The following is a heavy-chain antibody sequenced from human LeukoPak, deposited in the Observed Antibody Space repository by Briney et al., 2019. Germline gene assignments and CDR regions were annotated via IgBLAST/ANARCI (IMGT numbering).Heavy chain of an antibody. V-gene: IGHV4-61*02. D-gene: IGHD6-13*01. CDR1: GDSITSGNYY. J-gene: IGHJ4*02. CDR2: TYATGST. CDR3: ARDYSSSLGYYFGY. Sequence: SETLSLTCTVSGDSITSGNYYWSWIRQPAGKRLEWIGRTYATGSTDYNPSLKSRATILIDRSKNQFSLRVSSVTAADTAVYYCARDYSSSLGYYFGYWGQGIPATVSS.